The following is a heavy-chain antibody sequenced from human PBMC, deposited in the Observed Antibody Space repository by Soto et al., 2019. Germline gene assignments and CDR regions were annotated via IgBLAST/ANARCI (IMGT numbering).Heavy chain of an antibody. D-gene: IGHD1-1*01. Sequence: SEPMSVTCSVSSNSISSYYCCGFIRQPPGKGLEWIGSIYHSGSTYYNPSLKSRVTISVDTSKNRFSLKMSSVTAADTAVYYCARLRQLGELDYWGQGTLVTVSS. V-gene: IGHV4-38-2*01. J-gene: IGHJ4*02. CDR3: ARLRQLGELDY. CDR2: IYHSGST. CDR1: SNSISSYYC.